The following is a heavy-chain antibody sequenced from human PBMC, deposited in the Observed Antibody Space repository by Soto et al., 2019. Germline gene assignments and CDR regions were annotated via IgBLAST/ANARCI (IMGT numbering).Heavy chain of an antibody. J-gene: IGHJ5*02. CDR1: GFTFGDSY. CDR2: ISPGSRYP. V-gene: IGHV3-11*06. CDR3: VRGGVGGLFDP. D-gene: IGHD3-3*01. Sequence: GEALKISCAGSGFTFGDSYMSWIRQAPGKGLEWLSYISPGSRYPAYADSVKGRFTISSDNARISLFLQMTSLTAEDTAMYYCVRGGVGGLFDPWVQGTMVTVSS.